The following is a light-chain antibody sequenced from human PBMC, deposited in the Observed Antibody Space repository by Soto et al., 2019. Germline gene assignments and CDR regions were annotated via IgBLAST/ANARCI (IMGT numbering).Light chain of an antibody. CDR2: WAS. CDR3: QQYYSSVVT. Sequence: DIVMTQSPDSLAVSLGERATNNCKSSQSILSSSNNKNSLAWFQQQPGQPPKLLIYWASTRESGVPDRFSGSGSGTDFTLTISSLQAEDVAVYYCQQYYSSVVTFGQGTRLEIK. CDR1: QSILSSSNNKNS. V-gene: IGKV4-1*01. J-gene: IGKJ5*01.